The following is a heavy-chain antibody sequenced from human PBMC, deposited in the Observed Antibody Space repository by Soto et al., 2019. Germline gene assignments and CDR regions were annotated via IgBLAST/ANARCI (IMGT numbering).Heavy chain of an antibody. Sequence: GGSLRLSCAASGFSFSGYNMNWVRQAPGKGLEWVSSISGDSNYIYYADSVQRRFTISRDNAKNSVYLQMNSRRAEDTAVYYCARVVYFDRSAYGLWGQGTMVTVSS. CDR1: GFSFSGYN. CDR2: ISGDSNYI. V-gene: IGHV3-21*01. D-gene: IGHD3-22*01. J-gene: IGHJ3*01. CDR3: ARVVYFDRSAYGL.